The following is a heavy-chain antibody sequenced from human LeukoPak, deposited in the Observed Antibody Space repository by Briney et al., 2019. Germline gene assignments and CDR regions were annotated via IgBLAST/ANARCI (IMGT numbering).Heavy chain of an antibody. V-gene: IGHV4-61*02. CDR1: GDSISSGDYY. CDR2: ISSSGST. D-gene: IGHD1-7*01. Sequence: MTSETLSLTCTVSGDSISSGDYYWSWIRQPAGKGLEWIGRISSSGSTNYNPSLKSRVTISVDTSKNQFSLKLSSVTAADTAVYFCARDGEAFGWNYAFDYWGQGTLVTVSS. J-gene: IGHJ4*02. CDR3: ARDGEAFGWNYAFDY.